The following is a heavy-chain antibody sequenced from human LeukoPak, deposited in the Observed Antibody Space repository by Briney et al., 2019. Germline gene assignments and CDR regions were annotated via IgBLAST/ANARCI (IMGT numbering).Heavy chain of an antibody. Sequence: PSETLSLSCTFSGGSISSGDYYWSWIRQPPGKGLEWIGYIYYSGSTYYNPSLKSRVTISVDTSKNQFSLKLSSVTAADTAVYYCARVVVVVPAAVLRTRFDPWGQGTLVTVSS. J-gene: IGHJ5*02. V-gene: IGHV4-30-4*08. CDR3: ARVVVVVPAAVLRTRFDP. CDR1: GGSISSGDYY. CDR2: IYYSGST. D-gene: IGHD2-2*01.